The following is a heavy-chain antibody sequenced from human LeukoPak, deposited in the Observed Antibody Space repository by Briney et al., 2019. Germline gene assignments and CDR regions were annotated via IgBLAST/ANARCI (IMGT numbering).Heavy chain of an antibody. D-gene: IGHD3-22*01. Sequence: PSETLSLTCTVSGGSISSYYWSWIRQPPEKGLEWIGYIYYSGSTNYNPSLKSRVIISVDTSKNQFSLKLSSVTAADTAVYYCARESITMIVVPYYFDYWGQGTLVTVSS. CDR2: IYYSGST. V-gene: IGHV4-59*12. J-gene: IGHJ4*02. CDR3: ARESITMIVVPYYFDY. CDR1: GGSISSYY.